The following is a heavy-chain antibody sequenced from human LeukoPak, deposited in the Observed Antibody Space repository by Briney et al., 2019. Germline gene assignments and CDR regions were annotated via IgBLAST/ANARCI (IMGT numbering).Heavy chain of an antibody. D-gene: IGHD1-1*01. CDR3: ARRLTTGSLNWFDP. J-gene: IGHJ5*02. CDR1: GYSFTSYW. Sequence: GESLQISCKGFGYSFTSYWIGWVRQMPGKGLEWMGTIYPGDSDTRYSPSFQGQVTISADKSISTANLQWSSLKASDTAMYYCARRLTTGSLNWFDPWGQGTLVTVSS. CDR2: IYPGDSDT. V-gene: IGHV5-51*01.